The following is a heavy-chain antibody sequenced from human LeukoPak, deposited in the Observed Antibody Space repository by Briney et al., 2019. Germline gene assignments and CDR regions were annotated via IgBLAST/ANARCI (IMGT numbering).Heavy chain of an antibody. J-gene: IGHJ6*02. CDR1: GFTFSSYS. Sequence: GGSLRLSCAASGFTFSSYSMNWVRQAPGKGLEWVSSISSSSSYIYYADSVKGRFTISRDNAKNSLYLQMNGLRAEDTAVYYCARSYDYGDSRPYYYYYYGMDVWGQGTTVTVSS. V-gene: IGHV3-21*01. D-gene: IGHD4-17*01. CDR2: ISSSSSYI. CDR3: ARSYDYGDSRPYYYYYYGMDV.